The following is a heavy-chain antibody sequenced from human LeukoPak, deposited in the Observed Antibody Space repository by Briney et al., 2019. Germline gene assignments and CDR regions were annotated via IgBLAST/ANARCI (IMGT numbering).Heavy chain of an antibody. CDR3: ARGGGSSSWYYYYYYMDV. CDR1: GFTFSSYE. V-gene: IGHV3-48*03. D-gene: IGHD6-13*01. J-gene: IGHJ6*03. CDR2: ISSSGSTI. Sequence: EGSLRLSCVVSGFTFSSYEMNWVRQAPGKGLEWVSYISSSGSTIYYADSVKGRFTISRDNAQNSLYLQMNSLRAEDTAVYYCARGGGSSSWYYYYYYMDVWGKGTTVTISS.